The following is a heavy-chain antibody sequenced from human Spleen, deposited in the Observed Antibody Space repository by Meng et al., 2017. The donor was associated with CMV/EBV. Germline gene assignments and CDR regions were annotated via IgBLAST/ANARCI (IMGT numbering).Heavy chain of an antibody. CDR1: GGTFSSCS. V-gene: IGHV1-69*05. D-gene: IGHD6-6*01. J-gene: IGHJ4*02. Sequence: CKASGGTFSSCSVMWVRQAPGQGLEWMGGITPVFDTADYAQKFRDRVTITTDDSATTAYMEMSSLESDDTAVYYCARRGLVPRYFDHWGQGTLVTVSS. CDR3: ARRGLVPRYFDH. CDR2: ITPVFDTA.